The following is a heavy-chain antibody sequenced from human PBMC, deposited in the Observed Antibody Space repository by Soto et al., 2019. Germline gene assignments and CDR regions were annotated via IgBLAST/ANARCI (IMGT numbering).Heavy chain of an antibody. V-gene: IGHV3-49*03. CDR1: GFTFGDYA. CDR3: TRALVLWFGELDFDY. CDR2: IRSKAYGGTT. Sequence: GGSLRLSCTASGFTFGDYAMSWFRQAPGKGLEWVGFIRSKAYGGTTEYAASVKGRFTISRDDSKSIAYLQMNSLKTEDTAVYYCTRALVLWFGELDFDYWGQGTLVTVSS. D-gene: IGHD3-10*01. J-gene: IGHJ4*02.